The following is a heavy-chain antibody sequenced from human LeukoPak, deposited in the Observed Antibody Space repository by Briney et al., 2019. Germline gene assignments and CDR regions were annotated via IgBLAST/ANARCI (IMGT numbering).Heavy chain of an antibody. Sequence: GGSLGLSCAASGFTFSSYAMHWVRQAPGKGLEWVAVISYDGSNKYYADSVKGRFTISRDNSKNTLYLQMNSLRAEDTAVYYCARADPAVAGHDAFDIWGQGTMVTVSS. CDR2: ISYDGSNK. CDR3: ARADPAVAGHDAFDI. CDR1: GFTFSSYA. D-gene: IGHD6-19*01. J-gene: IGHJ3*02. V-gene: IGHV3-30-3*01.